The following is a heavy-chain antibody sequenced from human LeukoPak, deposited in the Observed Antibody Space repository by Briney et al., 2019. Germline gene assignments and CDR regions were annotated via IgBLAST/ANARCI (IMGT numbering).Heavy chain of an antibody. CDR1: GFTVSSNY. Sequence: GGSLRLSCAASGFTVSSNYMSWVRQAPGKGLEWVSVIYSGGSTYYADSVKGRFTISRDNSKNTLYLQMNSLRAEDTAVYYCARDRFGSSWYYFDYWGQGTLVTVSS. V-gene: IGHV3-53*01. D-gene: IGHD6-13*01. J-gene: IGHJ4*02. CDR2: IYSGGST. CDR3: ARDRFGSSWYYFDY.